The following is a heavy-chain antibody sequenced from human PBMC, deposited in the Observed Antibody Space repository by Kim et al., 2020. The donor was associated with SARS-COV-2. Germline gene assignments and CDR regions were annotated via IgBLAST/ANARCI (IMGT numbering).Heavy chain of an antibody. J-gene: IGHJ6*02. CDR1: GDSISSYY. Sequence: SETLSLTCTVSGDSISSYYWSWIRQPPGKGLEWIGYIYYSGTTNYNPSFKSRVAISVDTSKNQFSLKLSSVTAADTAVYYCARLVGDYYSYYAMDVWGQGTTVTVSS. V-gene: IGHV4-59*01. CDR2: IYYSGTT. CDR3: ARLVGDYYSYYAMDV. D-gene: IGHD3-16*01.